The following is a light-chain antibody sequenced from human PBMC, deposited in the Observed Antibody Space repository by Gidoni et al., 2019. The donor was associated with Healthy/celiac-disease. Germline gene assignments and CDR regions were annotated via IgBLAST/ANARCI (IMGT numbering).Light chain of an antibody. CDR3: QQSYSTPRT. Sequence: ITCRASQSISSYLNWYQQKPGKAPKLLIYAASSLQSGVPSRFSGSGSGTDFTLTISSLQPEDFATYYCQQSYSTPRTFGQGTKVEIK. CDR2: AAS. J-gene: IGKJ1*01. CDR1: QSISSY. V-gene: IGKV1-39*01.